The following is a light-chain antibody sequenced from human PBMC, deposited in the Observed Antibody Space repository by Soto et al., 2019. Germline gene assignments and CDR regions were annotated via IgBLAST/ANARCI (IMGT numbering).Light chain of an antibody. CDR1: SSDVDTYKY. CDR3: CSYAGXXTRVQ. V-gene: IGLV2-14*01. Sequence: QSALTQPASVSGSPGQSITISCTGTSSDVDTYKYVSWYQQHPGKAPKLMIYEVSYRPSGVSDRFSGSKSGNTASLTISGLQAEDEADYYCCSYAGXXTRVQFGGGTKLTVL. J-gene: IGLJ2*01. CDR2: EVS.